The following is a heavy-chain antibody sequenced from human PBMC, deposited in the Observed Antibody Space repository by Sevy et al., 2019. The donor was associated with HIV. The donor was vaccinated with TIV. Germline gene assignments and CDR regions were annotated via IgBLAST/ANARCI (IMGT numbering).Heavy chain of an antibody. CDR3: ARGRQLPHEVFGY. D-gene: IGHD5-18*01. J-gene: IGHJ4*02. Sequence: GGSLRLSCAASGFIFSSYAMSWVRQAPGKGLEWVAVISYDGSNKYYADSVKGRFTISRDNSKNTLYLQMNSLRAEDTAVYYCARGRQLPHEVFGYWGQGTLVTVSS. CDR1: GFIFSSYA. CDR2: ISYDGSNK. V-gene: IGHV3-30-3*01.